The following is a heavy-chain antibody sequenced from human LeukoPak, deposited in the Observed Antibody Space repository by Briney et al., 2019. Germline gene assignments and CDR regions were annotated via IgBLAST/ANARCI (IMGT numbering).Heavy chain of an antibody. CDR2: ISYDGSNK. J-gene: IGHJ4*02. CDR3: AKDHYYGSGSFQYDY. Sequence: SGRSLRLSCAASGFTFSSYGMHWVRQAPGKGLEWVAVISYDGSNKYYADSVEGRFTISRDNSKNTLYLQMNSLRAEDTAVYYCAKDHYYGSGSFQYDYWGQGTLVTVSS. V-gene: IGHV3-30*18. CDR1: GFTFSSYG. D-gene: IGHD3-10*01.